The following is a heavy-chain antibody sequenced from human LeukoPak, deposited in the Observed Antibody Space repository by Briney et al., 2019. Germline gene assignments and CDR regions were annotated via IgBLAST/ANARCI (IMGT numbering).Heavy chain of an antibody. CDR3: AKDSPVLTY. Sequence: PGGSLRLSCAASGFTFSSYWMSWVRQAPGKELEWVSAITGGGVGTYYADSVKGRFTISRDNSKNTLYLQMNSLRVEDTAIYYCAKDSPVLTYWGQGTLVTVSS. CDR1: GFTFSSYW. D-gene: IGHD1-20*01. V-gene: IGHV3-23*01. CDR2: ITGGGVGT. J-gene: IGHJ4*02.